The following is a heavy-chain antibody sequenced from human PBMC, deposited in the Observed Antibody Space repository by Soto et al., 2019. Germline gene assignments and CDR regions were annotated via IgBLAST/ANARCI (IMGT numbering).Heavy chain of an antibody. V-gene: IGHV3-23*01. D-gene: IGHD4-17*01. CDR3: AKSVYGDYQNWFDP. J-gene: IGHJ5*02. CDR2: ISGSGGST. CDR1: GFTFSRYA. Sequence: WSLRLSCAASGFTFSRYAMSWFRQAPGKGLEWVSAISGSGGSTYYADSVKGRFTITRDNSKNTLYLQMNSLRAEDTAVYYCAKSVYGDYQNWFDPWGQGTLVTVSS.